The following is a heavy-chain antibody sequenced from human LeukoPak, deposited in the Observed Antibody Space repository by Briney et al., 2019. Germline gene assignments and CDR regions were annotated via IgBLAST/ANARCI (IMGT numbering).Heavy chain of an antibody. Sequence: SETLSLTCAVYGGSFSGYYWSWIRQPPGKGLEWIGEINHSGSTNYNPSLKSRVTISVDTSKNQFSLKLSSVTAADTAVYYCAIYGYCSSTSCLNWFDPWGQGTLVTVSS. V-gene: IGHV4-34*01. CDR2: INHSGST. D-gene: IGHD2-2*01. J-gene: IGHJ5*02. CDR3: AIYGYCSSTSCLNWFDP. CDR1: GGSFSGYY.